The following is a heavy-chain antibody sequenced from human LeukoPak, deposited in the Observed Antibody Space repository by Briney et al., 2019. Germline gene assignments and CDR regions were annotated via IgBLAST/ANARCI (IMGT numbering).Heavy chain of an antibody. CDR3: ARGPTGDWGFFDH. V-gene: IGHV3-53*01. J-gene: IGHJ4*02. Sequence: GGSLRLSCAASGFTVSSNYMSWVRQAPGKGLEWVSIYSGGSTFYADSVKGRFTISRDNPRNTLYLQMNSLRAEDSAVYYCARGPTGDWGFFDHWGQGTLVTVAS. CDR1: GFTVSSNY. CDR2: IYSGGST. D-gene: IGHD7-27*01.